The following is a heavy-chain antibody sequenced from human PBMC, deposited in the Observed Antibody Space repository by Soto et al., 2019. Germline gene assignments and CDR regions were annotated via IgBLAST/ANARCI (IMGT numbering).Heavy chain of an antibody. Sequence: SETLSLTCTVSGGSISSYYWSWIRQPPGKGLEWIGYIYYSGSTNYNPSLKSRVTISVDTSKNQFSLKLSSVTAADTAVYYCGRDLGYSYGYGSLDYYYGMDVWGQGTTVTVSS. J-gene: IGHJ6*02. CDR1: GGSISSYY. D-gene: IGHD5-18*01. CDR3: GRDLGYSYGYGSLDYYYGMDV. CDR2: IYYSGST. V-gene: IGHV4-59*01.